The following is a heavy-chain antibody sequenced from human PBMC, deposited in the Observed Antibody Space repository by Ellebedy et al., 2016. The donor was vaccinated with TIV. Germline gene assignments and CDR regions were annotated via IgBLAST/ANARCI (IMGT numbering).Heavy chain of an antibody. J-gene: IGHJ3*02. D-gene: IGHD1-14*01. CDR3: ATETFIDVNRKVWGVFDI. V-gene: IGHV3-66*01. CDR1: GFTVNSNY. Sequence: GGSLRLSCAASGFTVNSNYMSWVRQAPGKGLEWVSTLYTDGSTIYADSVRASFTISRDTSNNTLNLQINGLRAEDTAVYFCATETFIDVNRKVWGVFDIWGQGTRVAVPA. CDR2: LYTDGST.